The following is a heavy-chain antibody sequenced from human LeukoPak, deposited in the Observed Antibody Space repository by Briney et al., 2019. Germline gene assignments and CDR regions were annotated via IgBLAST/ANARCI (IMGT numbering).Heavy chain of an antibody. J-gene: IGHJ4*02. D-gene: IGHD6-13*01. CDR3: ARVVYSSSSSDY. CDR1: GFTVSSNY. V-gene: IGHV3-66*01. Sequence: GGSLRLSCAASGFTVSSNYMSWVRQAPGKGLEWVSVIYSGGSTYYADSVKGRFTISRDNSKNTLYLQMNSLRAGDTAVYYCARVVYSSSSSDYWGQGTLVTVSS. CDR2: IYSGGST.